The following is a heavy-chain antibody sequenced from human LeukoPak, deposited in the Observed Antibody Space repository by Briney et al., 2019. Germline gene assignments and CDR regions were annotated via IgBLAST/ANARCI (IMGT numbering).Heavy chain of an antibody. Sequence: ASVKVSCKASGYTFTYYYIHWVRQAPGQGLEWMGWIKPNSGGTNNEQKFQGRVTMTRDTSIRTAYMELSRLTSDDTALYYCLREYSSGWSEGGYWGQGTLVTVSS. J-gene: IGHJ4*02. CDR2: IKPNSGGT. CDR1: GYTFTYYY. V-gene: IGHV1-2*02. CDR3: LREYSSGWSEGGY. D-gene: IGHD6-19*01.